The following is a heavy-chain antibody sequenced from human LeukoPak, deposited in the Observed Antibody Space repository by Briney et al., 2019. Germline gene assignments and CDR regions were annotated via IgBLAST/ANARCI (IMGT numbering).Heavy chain of an antibody. D-gene: IGHD3-10*01. V-gene: IGHV3-23*01. CDR3: ARDGTHMVRGVGGGNWFDP. J-gene: IGHJ5*02. CDR2: LTASGGGT. CDR1: GFTFSTYA. Sequence: GGSLRLSCAASGFTFSTYAMSWVRQAPGKGLEWVSALTASGGGTYYADSVKGRFTISRDNAKNSLYLQMNSLRAEDTAVYYCARDGTHMVRGVGGGNWFDPWGQGTLVTVSS.